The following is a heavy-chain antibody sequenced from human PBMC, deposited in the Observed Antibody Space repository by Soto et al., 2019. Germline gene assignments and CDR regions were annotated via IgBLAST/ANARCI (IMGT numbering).Heavy chain of an antibody. CDR3: ARDSPRYDFWSGSPPDY. D-gene: IGHD3-3*01. CDR2: ISAGNGNT. Sequence: ASVKVSCKASGYTFTSYPMHWVRQAPGRRLEWMGWISAGNGNTKYSQKFQGRVTITRDTSAITAYMELSSLRSEDTAVYYCARDSPRYDFWSGSPPDYWGQGTLVTVSS. V-gene: IGHV1-3*01. J-gene: IGHJ4*02. CDR1: GYTFTSYP.